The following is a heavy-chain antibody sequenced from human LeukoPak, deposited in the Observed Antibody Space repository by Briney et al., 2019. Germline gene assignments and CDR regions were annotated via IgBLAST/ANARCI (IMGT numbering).Heavy chain of an antibody. CDR3: AKERLGYCSGGSCYVFDY. CDR1: GFTFSSYG. J-gene: IGHJ4*02. V-gene: IGHV3-33*06. D-gene: IGHD2-15*01. CDR2: IWYDGSNK. Sequence: GRSLRLSCAASGFTFSSYGMHWVRQAPGKGLEWVAVIWYDGSNKYYADSVKGRFTISSDNSKNTLYLQMNSLRAEDTAVYYCAKERLGYCSGGSCYVFDYWGQGTLVTVSS.